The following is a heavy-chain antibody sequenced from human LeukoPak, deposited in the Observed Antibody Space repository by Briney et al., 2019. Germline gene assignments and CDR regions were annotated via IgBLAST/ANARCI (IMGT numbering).Heavy chain of an antibody. D-gene: IGHD4-11*01. J-gene: IGHJ4*02. Sequence: GESLKISCKGSGYSFTSYWIGWVRQMPGKGLEWMGIIYPGDSDTRYSPSFQGQVTISADKSISTAYLQWSSLKASDTAMYYCARQRESNYAAGYYFDYWGQGTLVTVSS. V-gene: IGHV5-51*01. CDR3: ARQRESNYAAGYYFDY. CDR1: GYSFTSYW. CDR2: IYPGDSDT.